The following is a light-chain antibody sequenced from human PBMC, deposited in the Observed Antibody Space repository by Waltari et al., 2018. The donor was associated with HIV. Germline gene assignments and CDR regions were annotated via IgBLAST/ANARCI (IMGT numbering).Light chain of an antibody. CDR1: SSNIGAGYD. CDR2: GAN. V-gene: IGLV1-40*01. Sequence: TISCTGSSNIGAGYDVQWYQQLPGTAPKLLIYGANNRPSGVPDRFSGSKSGASASLAIAGLQAEDEADYYCQSYDNSVSDSVVFGGGTKVTVL. J-gene: IGLJ3*02. CDR3: QSYDNSVSDSVV.